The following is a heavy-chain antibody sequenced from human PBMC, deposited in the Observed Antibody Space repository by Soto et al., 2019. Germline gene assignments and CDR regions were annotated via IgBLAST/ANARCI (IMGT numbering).Heavy chain of an antibody. D-gene: IGHD6-6*01. V-gene: IGHV1-18*01. CDR2: ISAYNGNT. CDR1: GYTFTSYG. Sequence: ASVKVSCKASGYTFTSYGISWVRQAPGQGLEWMGWISAYNGNTNYAQKLQGRVTMTTDTSTSTAYLQWSSLKASDTAMYYCARPSSSPPGGMDVWGQGTTVTVSS. CDR3: ARPSSSPPGGMDV. J-gene: IGHJ6*02.